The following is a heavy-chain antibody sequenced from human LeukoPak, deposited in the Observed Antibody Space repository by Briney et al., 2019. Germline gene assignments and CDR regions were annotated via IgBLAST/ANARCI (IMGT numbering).Heavy chain of an antibody. V-gene: IGHV5-10-1*01. CDR3: ARGSGWTDY. Sequence: LGESLKISCKGSGYSFTNNWISWVRQMPGKGLEWMGRIDPSDSYTGYSPSFQGHVTISADKSISTAYLQWSSLKASDTAMYYCARGSGWTDYWGQGTLVTVSS. CDR2: IDPSDSYT. D-gene: IGHD6-19*01. CDR1: GYSFTNNW. J-gene: IGHJ4*02.